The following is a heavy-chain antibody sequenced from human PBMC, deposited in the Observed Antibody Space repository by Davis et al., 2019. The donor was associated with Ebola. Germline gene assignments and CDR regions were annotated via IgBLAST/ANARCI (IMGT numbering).Heavy chain of an antibody. CDR2: IYNVGST. J-gene: IGHJ6*02. Sequence: PSETLSLTCTVSGASIKSNNWSWIRQPPGKGLEWIGYIYNVGSTDYNPSLESRVTISFDTSKSQLSLKLTSVTAADTGVYYCAKFTSHWLWSPYGLDVWARGTTVSVSS. CDR1: GASIKSNN. V-gene: IGHV4-59*13. CDR3: AKFTSHWLWSPYGLDV. D-gene: IGHD3-3*01.